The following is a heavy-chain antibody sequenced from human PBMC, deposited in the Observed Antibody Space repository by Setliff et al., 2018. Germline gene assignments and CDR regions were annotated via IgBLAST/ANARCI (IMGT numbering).Heavy chain of an antibody. CDR1: GYTFTNYD. D-gene: IGHD3-10*01. J-gene: IGHJ4*02. V-gene: IGHV1-8*02. CDR2: MNPNSGNT. CDR3: ATDLAIRGVQFDY. Sequence: ASVKVSCKTSGYTFTNYDINWVRQATGQGLEWMGWMNPNSGNTGYAQNFQGRVSMTRNTSISTAYMELNSLTSEDTAVYYCATDLAIRGVQFDYWGRGTLVTVSS.